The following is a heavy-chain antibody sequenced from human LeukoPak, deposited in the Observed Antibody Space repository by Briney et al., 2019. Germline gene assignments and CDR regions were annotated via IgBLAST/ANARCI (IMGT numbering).Heavy chain of an antibody. CDR1: GFTFSDYY. CDR3: ARKGEYYYDSSGYYGY. J-gene: IGHJ4*02. CDR2: ISSSGSTI. V-gene: IGHV3-11*01. D-gene: IGHD3-22*01. Sequence: GGSLRLSCAASGFTFSDYYMSWIRQAPGKGLEWVSYISSSGSTIYYADSVKGRFTISRDNTKNSLYLQMNSLRAEDTAVYYCARKGEYYYDSSGYYGYWGQGTLVTVSS.